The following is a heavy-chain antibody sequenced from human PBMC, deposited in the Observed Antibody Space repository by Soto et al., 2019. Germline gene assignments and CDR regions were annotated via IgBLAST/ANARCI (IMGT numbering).Heavy chain of an antibody. CDR1: GYTFTTYG. J-gene: IGHJ6*02. V-gene: IGHV1-18*01. Sequence: QVQLVQSGAEVRKPGASVKVSCKASGYTFTTYGISWVRQAPGQGLEWMGWISGYNGHTKYAQKFQGRVTMTTDTSTSTVYMDLRSLRSDDTAVYYCAREGEMPYYYYGLDVWGQGTTATVSS. CDR2: ISGYNGHT. D-gene: IGHD3-16*01. CDR3: AREGEMPYYYYGLDV.